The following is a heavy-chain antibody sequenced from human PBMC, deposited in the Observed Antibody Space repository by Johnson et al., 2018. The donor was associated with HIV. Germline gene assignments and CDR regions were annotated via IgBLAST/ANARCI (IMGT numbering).Heavy chain of an antibody. D-gene: IGHD2-8*02. V-gene: IGHV3-74*01. CDR1: GFTFSNYC. J-gene: IGHJ3*01. CDR2: VNSDGSGT. Sequence: EVHLVESGGGLVQPGGSLRLSCAASGFTFSNYCMHWVRQAPGKGLVWVSRVNSDGSGTTYAASVTGGFRILRATSSNTLYLQMNSLTAEDTAVYHFAKESGWKCTGDCHRNGGDTFHFWGQGTMVRVSA. CDR3: AKESGWKCTGDCHRNGGDTFHF.